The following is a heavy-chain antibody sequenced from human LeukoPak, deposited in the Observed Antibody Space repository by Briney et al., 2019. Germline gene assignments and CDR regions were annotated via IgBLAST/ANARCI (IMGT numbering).Heavy chain of an antibody. CDR3: ASRPEWGGDQH. Sequence: GGSLRLSCAASGFTFSSYAMHWVRQAPGKGLEWVAVISYDGSNKYYADSVKGRFTISRDNSKNTLYLQMNSLRAEDTAVYYCASRPEWGGDQHWGQGTLVTVSS. D-gene: IGHD1-26*01. CDR2: ISYDGSNK. J-gene: IGHJ1*01. V-gene: IGHV3-30*04. CDR1: GFTFSSYA.